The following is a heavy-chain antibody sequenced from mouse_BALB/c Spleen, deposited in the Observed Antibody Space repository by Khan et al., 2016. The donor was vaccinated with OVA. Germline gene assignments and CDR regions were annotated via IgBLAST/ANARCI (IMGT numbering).Heavy chain of an antibody. CDR2: INPYNDGT. J-gene: IGHJ2*01. V-gene: IGHV1S136*01. CDR1: GYTFTRYL. Sequence: VQLQQSGPELVKPGASVKMSCKASGYTFTRYLMHWVKQKPGQGLEWIGYINPYNDGTKYNEKFKGKATLTSDKSSSTAYMELSSLNSEDSAVYYGVIPGNRYERVFDYWGQGTTLTVSS. D-gene: IGHD2-14*01. CDR3: VIPGNRYERVFDY.